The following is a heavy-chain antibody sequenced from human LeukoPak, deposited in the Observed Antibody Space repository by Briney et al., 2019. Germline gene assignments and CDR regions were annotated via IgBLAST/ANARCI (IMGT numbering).Heavy chain of an antibody. CDR3: ASRYGSGSYYSVWPFDY. D-gene: IGHD3-10*01. V-gene: IGHV1-69*13. CDR1: GGTFSSYA. J-gene: IGHJ4*02. Sequence: SVKVSCKASGGTFSSYALSWVRQAPGQGVEWMGGIIPIFGTANYAQKFQGRVTITADESTSTAYMELSSLRSEDTAVYYCASRYGSGSYYSVWPFDYWGQGTLVTVSS. CDR2: IIPIFGTA.